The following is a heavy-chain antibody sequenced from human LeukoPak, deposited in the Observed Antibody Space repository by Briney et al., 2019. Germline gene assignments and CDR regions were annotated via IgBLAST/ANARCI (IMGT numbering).Heavy chain of an antibody. D-gene: IGHD6-13*01. J-gene: IGHJ4*02. V-gene: IGHV3-21*01. CDR1: GFTFSSYS. CDR2: ISSSSYI. CDR3: ARDYGSSWCDY. Sequence: GGSLRLSCAASGFTFSSYSMNWVRQAPGKGLEWVSSISSSSYIYYADSVKGRFTISRDNAKNSLYLQMNSLRAEDTAVYYCARDYGSSWCDYWGQGTLVTVSS.